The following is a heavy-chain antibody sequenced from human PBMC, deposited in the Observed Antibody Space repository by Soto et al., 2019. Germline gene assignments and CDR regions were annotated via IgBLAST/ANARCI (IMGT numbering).Heavy chain of an antibody. V-gene: IGHV3-7*05. CDR2: IKYDGGEK. Sequence: PGGSLRLSCAASSFTFSDYWMNWVRQAPGKGLEWVASIKYDGGEKNYVDSVKGRFIISRDNARNSLYLQMASLRAEDTAVYYCARDGVAAGLYFDNWGQGTLVTVSS. CDR1: SFTFSDYW. CDR3: ARDGVAAGLYFDN. J-gene: IGHJ4*02. D-gene: IGHD6-13*01.